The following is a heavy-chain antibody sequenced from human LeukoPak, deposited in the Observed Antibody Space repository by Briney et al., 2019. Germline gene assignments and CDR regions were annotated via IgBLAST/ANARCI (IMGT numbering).Heavy chain of an antibody. Sequence: SETLSLTCAVYGGSFSGYYWSWIRQPPGKGLEWIGYIFYSGSTNYNPSLKSRVTISVDTSKNQFSLKVTSVTAADTAVYYCARGGSSGYDPFDYWGQGTLVIVSS. CDR1: GGSFSGYY. CDR3: ARGGSSGYDPFDY. CDR2: IFYSGST. V-gene: IGHV4-59*01. D-gene: IGHD5-12*01. J-gene: IGHJ4*02.